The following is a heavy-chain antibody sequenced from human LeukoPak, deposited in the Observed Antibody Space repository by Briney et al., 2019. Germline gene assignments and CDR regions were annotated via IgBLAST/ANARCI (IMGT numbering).Heavy chain of an antibody. CDR3: ARQKYSSGWSGDY. Sequence: GASVKVSCKASGYTFTGYYMHWLRQAPGQGLEWMGWINPNSGGTNYAQKFQGRVTMTRDTPISTAYMELSRLRSDDTAVYYCARQKYSSGWSGDYWGQGTLVTVSS. D-gene: IGHD6-19*01. CDR1: GYTFTGYY. V-gene: IGHV1-2*02. CDR2: INPNSGGT. J-gene: IGHJ4*02.